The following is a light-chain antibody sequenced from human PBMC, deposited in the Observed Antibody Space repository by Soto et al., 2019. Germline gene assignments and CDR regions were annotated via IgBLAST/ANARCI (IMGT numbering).Light chain of an antibody. V-gene: IGKV2-28*01. Sequence: DIVMTQSPLSLPVTPGEPASISCRSSQSLLHSNGYNYLDWYLQKPGQSPQLLIYLGSNRSSGVPDRFSGSGSGTDFTLKISRVEADDVGFYYCLQALRTPWTLGQGPKLDIK. CDR3: LQALRTPWT. CDR1: QSLLHSNGYNY. CDR2: LGS. J-gene: IGKJ1*01.